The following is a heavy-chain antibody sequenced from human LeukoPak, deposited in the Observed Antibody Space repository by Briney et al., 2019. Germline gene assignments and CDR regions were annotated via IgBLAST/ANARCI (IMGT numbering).Heavy chain of an antibody. CDR1: GFMFSSYW. Sequence: GGSLRLSCEASGFMFSSYWMHWVRQAPGKGLVWVSRINTDGSNTDYADSVKGRFTISRDNAKNSLYLQMNSLRAEDTAVYYCAREFPYYYYYMDVWGKGTTVTVSS. CDR2: INTDGSNT. V-gene: IGHV3-74*01. CDR3: AREFPYYYYYMDV. J-gene: IGHJ6*03.